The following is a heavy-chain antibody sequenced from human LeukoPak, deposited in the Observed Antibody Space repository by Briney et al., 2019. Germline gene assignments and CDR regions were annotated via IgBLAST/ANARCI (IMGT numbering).Heavy chain of an antibody. CDR1: GFTFGSYA. V-gene: IGHV3-23*01. CDR3: AKDYAARFVALFRDY. CDR2: ISGSGGST. Sequence: GGSLRLSCAASGFTFGSYAMSWVRQAPGKGLEWVSAISGSGGSTYYADSVKGRFTISRDNSKNTLYLQMNSLRAEDPAVYYCAKDYAARFVALFRDYWGQGTLVTVSS. D-gene: IGHD2-21*01. J-gene: IGHJ4*02.